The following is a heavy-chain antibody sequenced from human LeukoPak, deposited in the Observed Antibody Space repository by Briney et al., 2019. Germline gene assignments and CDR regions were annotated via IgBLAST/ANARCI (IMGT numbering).Heavy chain of an antibody. D-gene: IGHD1-1*01. CDR2: INPNSGGT. Sequence: GASVKVSCKASGYTFTGYYMHWVRQAPGQGLEWMGWINPNSGGTNYAQKFQGRVTMTRDTSISTAYMELSSLRSDDTAVYYCARESGTTANNWFDPWGQGTLVTVSS. J-gene: IGHJ5*02. CDR1: GYTFTGYY. V-gene: IGHV1-2*02. CDR3: ARESGTTANNWFDP.